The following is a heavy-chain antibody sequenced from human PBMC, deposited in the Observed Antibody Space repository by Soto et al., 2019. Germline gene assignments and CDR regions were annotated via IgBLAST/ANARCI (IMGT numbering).Heavy chain of an antibody. D-gene: IGHD3-3*01. Sequence: GASVKVSCKASGYTFTSYGISWVRQAPGQRLEWMGWISAYNGNTNYAQKLQGRVTMTTDTSTSTAYMELRSLRSDDTAVYYCARDSGLTIFGVVITLDPWGQGTLVTVSS. J-gene: IGHJ5*02. CDR3: ARDSGLTIFGVVITLDP. CDR2: ISAYNGNT. V-gene: IGHV1-18*01. CDR1: GYTFTSYG.